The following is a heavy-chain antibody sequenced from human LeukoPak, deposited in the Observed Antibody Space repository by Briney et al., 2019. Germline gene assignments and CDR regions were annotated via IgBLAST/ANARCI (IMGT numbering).Heavy chain of an antibody. CDR2: ISSNGGST. D-gene: IGHD3-9*01. CDR3: ASSDFDWPDYGMDV. CDR1: GFTFSSYA. V-gene: IGHV3-64*01. J-gene: IGHJ6*02. Sequence: GGSLRLSCAASGFTFSSYAMHWVRQAPGKGLEYVSAISSNGGSTYYANSVKGRFTISRDNSKNTLYLQTGSLRAEDMAVYYCASSDFDWPDYGMDVWGQGTTVTVSS.